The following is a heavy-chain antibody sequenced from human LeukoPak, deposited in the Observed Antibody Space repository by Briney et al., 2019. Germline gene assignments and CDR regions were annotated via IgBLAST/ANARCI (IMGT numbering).Heavy chain of an antibody. J-gene: IGHJ3*02. Sequence: TSETLSLTCTVSGGSISSYYWSWIRQPPGKGLEWIGYIYYSGSTTYNPSLKSRVTISVDTSKNQFSLKLSSVTAADTAVYYCARAIGYDFWSGYYDALLAFDIWGQGTMVTVSS. CDR3: ARAIGYDFWSGYYDALLAFDI. CDR2: IYYSGST. CDR1: GGSISSYY. V-gene: IGHV4-59*01. D-gene: IGHD3-3*01.